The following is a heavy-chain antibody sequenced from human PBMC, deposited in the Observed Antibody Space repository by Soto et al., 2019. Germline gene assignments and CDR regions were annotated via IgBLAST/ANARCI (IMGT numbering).Heavy chain of an antibody. Sequence: QVQLVESGGGVVQPGRSLRLSCAASGFTFSSYGMHWVRQAPGKGLEWVAVIWYDGSNKYYADSVKGRFTISRDNSKNTLYLQMNSLRAEDTAVYYCARGAVDYYCYYMDVWGKGTTVTVSS. CDR2: IWYDGSNK. CDR3: ARGAVDYYCYYMDV. V-gene: IGHV3-33*01. CDR1: GFTFSSYG. J-gene: IGHJ6*03.